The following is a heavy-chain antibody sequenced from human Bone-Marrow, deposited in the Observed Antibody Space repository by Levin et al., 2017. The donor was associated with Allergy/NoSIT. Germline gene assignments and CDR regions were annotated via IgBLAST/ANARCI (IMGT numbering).Heavy chain of an antibody. V-gene: IGHV2-5*02. CDR3: AYSTGDGSFDL. J-gene: IGHJ2*01. CDR2: IYWDDTR. D-gene: IGHD2-8*02. CDR1: GFSLSRSGLG. Sequence: QTLSLTCTFSGFSLSRSGLGVGWIRQPPGRALEWLAFIYWDDTRYYRPSLKSRVTIAKDTSKNLVVLTLAYLDPVDTGTYFCAYSTGDGSFDLWGRGTLVTVSS.